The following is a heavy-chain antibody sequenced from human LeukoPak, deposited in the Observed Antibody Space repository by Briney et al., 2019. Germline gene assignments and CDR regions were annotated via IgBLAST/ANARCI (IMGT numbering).Heavy chain of an antibody. Sequence: PSETLSLTCAVYGGSFSGYYWSWIRQPPGKGLEWIGEINHSGSTNYHPSLKSRVTISVDTSKNQFSLKLSSVTAADTAVYYCARGWGSGWYLDYWGQGTLVTVAS. CDR2: INHSGST. CDR1: GGSFSGYY. D-gene: IGHD6-19*01. J-gene: IGHJ4*02. V-gene: IGHV4-34*01. CDR3: ARGWGSGWYLDY.